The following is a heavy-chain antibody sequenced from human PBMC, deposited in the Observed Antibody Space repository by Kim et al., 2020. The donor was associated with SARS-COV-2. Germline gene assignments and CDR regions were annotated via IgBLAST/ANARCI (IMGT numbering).Heavy chain of an antibody. CDR3: ARVRGAAGPFYYYYYGMDL. V-gene: IGHV3-11*01. J-gene: IGHJ6*02. CDR2: ISSSGSTI. Sequence: GGSLRLSCAASGFTFSDYYMSWIRQAPGKGLEWVSYISSSGSTIYYADSVKGRFTISRDNAKNSLYLQMNSLRAEDTAVYYCARVRGAAGPFYYYYYGMDLWGQGTTVTVSS. D-gene: IGHD6-13*01. CDR1: GFTFSDYY.